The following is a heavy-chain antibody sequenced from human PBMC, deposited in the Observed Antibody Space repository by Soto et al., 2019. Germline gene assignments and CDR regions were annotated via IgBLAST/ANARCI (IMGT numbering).Heavy chain of an antibody. D-gene: IGHD5-18*01. J-gene: IGHJ3*02. CDR3: TTGQYSPDAFDI. V-gene: IGHV3-15*01. Sequence: GGSLRLSCAASGFSFSNAWMSWVRQAPGKGLEWVGRIKSTTDGKTTDYAAPVKGRFTITRDDSKNTLYLQMNSLKTEDSAGYCCTTGQYSPDAFDIWGQGTMVTVSS. CDR2: IKSTTDGKTT. CDR1: GFSFSNAW.